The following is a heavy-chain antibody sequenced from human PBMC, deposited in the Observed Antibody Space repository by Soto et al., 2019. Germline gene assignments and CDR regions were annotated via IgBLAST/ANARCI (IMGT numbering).Heavy chain of an antibody. V-gene: IGHV3-9*01. Sequence: GGSLRLSCAASGFTFDDYAMHWVRQAPGKGLEWVSGISWNSGSIGYADSVKGRFTISRDNAKNSLYLQMNSLRAEDTALYYCAKGGPYGDYVNWFDPWGQGTLVTVST. CDR3: AKGGPYGDYVNWFDP. J-gene: IGHJ5*02. D-gene: IGHD4-17*01. CDR2: ISWNSGSI. CDR1: GFTFDDYA.